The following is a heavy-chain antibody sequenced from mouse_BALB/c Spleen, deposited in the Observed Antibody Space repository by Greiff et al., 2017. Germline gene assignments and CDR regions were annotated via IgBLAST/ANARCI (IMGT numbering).Heavy chain of an antibody. CDR1: GFTFSDYY. J-gene: IGHJ4*01. CDR3: ARRKGAMDY. CDR2: ISDGGSYT. Sequence: EVMLVESGGGLVKPGGSLKISCAASGFTFSDYYMYWVRQTPEKRLEWVATISDGGSYTYYPDSVKGRFTISRDNAKNNLYLQMSSLKSEDTAMYYCARRKGAMDYWGQGTSVTVSS. V-gene: IGHV5-4*02.